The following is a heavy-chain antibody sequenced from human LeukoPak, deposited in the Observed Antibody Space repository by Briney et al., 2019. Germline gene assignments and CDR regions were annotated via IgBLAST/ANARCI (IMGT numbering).Heavy chain of an antibody. D-gene: IGHD2-15*01. V-gene: IGHV4-59*01. Sequence: SETLSLTCSASGGSISGYYWSWIRQPPGKGLEWIGYIYSSGGTNYNPSLKSRVTISLDTSKNQFSLRLSSVTAADTAVYYCARDFCSGGSCYSYFHYWGQGTLVTVSS. CDR2: IYSSGGT. CDR3: ARDFCSGGSCYSYFHY. CDR1: GGSISGYY. J-gene: IGHJ4*02.